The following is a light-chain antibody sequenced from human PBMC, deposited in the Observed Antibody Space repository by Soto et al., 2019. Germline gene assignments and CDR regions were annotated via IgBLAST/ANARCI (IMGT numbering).Light chain of an antibody. CDR3: QQYGGWLLT. J-gene: IGKJ4*01. CDR2: ATS. CDR1: QSVGNN. Sequence: EIVLTQSPATLSLSPGERATLSCRASQSVGNNFSWYQQKPGQAPRLLIFATSTRATGVPARFSGSGSGTEFTLTISSLQSEDFAVYYCQQYGGWLLTFGEGTKVEIE. V-gene: IGKV3-15*01.